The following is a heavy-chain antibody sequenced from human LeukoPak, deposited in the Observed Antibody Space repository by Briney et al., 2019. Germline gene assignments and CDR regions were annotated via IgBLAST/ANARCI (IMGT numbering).Heavy chain of an antibody. CDR2: MNPNSGNT. CDR1: GYTFTSYD. D-gene: IGHD6-13*01. Sequence: ASVKVSCKASGYTFTSYDINWVRQATGQGLEWMGWMNPNSGNTGYAQKFQGRVTMTRNTSISTAYMELSSLRSGDTAVYYCARELIAAAGMNYWGQGTLVTVSS. CDR3: ARELIAAAGMNY. V-gene: IGHV1-8*01. J-gene: IGHJ4*02.